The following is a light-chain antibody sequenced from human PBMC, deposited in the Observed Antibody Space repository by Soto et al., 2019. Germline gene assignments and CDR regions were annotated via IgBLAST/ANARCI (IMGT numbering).Light chain of an antibody. Sequence: DIQMTQSPSSLSASVGDRVTITCRASQSSSSYLNWYQQKPGKAPKLLIYAASSLQSVIPSRFSGSGSATDFTLSISRLQPEDFATYWCKQSYSTPPCTFGQATTVDIK. J-gene: IGKJ1*01. CDR2: AAS. CDR3: KQSYSTPPCT. V-gene: IGKV1-39*01. CDR1: QSSSSY.